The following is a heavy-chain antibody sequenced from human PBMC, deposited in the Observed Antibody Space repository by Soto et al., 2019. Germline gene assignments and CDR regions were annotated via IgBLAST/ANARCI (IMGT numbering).Heavy chain of an antibody. D-gene: IGHD6-13*01. CDR2: ISAYNDNT. V-gene: IGHV1-18*01. Sequence: ASVKVSCKASGFTFTSYAISWVRQAPGQGLEWMGWISAYNDNTNYAQKLQGRVTMTTDTSTSTAYMELRSLRSDDTAVYYCARGGRIAAAGNYYYYGMDVWGQGTTVTVSS. CDR3: ARGGRIAAAGNYYYYGMDV. J-gene: IGHJ6*02. CDR1: GFTFTSYA.